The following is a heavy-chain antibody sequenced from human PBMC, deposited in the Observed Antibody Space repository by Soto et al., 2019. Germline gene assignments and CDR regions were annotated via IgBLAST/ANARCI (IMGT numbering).Heavy chain of an antibody. D-gene: IGHD3-9*01. CDR2: IKEDGTQK. Sequence: GGSLRLSCGTSGFTISSYWLSWVRQAPGRGLEWVATIKEDGTQKYYVDSVKGRFTISRDNAKKLMYLQMNSLRAEDTAVYYCASVGGYDILTGPDYWGQGTLVTVSS. J-gene: IGHJ4*02. CDR3: ASVGGYDILTGPDY. V-gene: IGHV3-7*02. CDR1: GFTISSYW.